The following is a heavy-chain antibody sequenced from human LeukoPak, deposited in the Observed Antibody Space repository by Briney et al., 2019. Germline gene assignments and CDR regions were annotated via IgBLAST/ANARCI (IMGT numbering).Heavy chain of an antibody. CDR1: GYTFTSYG. CDR3: ARFGSLVVPTQGWFDP. Sequence: ASVKVSCKASGYTFTSYGISWVRQAPGQGLEWMGWISAYNGNTNYAQKLQGRVTMTTDTSTSTAYMELRSLRSDDTAVYYCARFGSLVVPTQGWFDPWGQGTLVTVSS. J-gene: IGHJ5*02. V-gene: IGHV1-18*04. D-gene: IGHD2-2*01. CDR2: ISAYNGNT.